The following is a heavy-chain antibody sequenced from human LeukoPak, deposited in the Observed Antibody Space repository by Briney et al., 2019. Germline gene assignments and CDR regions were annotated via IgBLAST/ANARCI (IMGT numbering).Heavy chain of an antibody. D-gene: IGHD3-16*01. CDR3: ARDWGTYYYYGMDA. V-gene: IGHV4-31*03. Sequence: PSQTLSLTCTVSGGSISSGGYYWSWIRQHPGKGLEWIGYIYYSGSTYYNPSLKSRVTISVDTSKNQFSLKLSSVTAANTAVYYCARDWGTYYYYGMDAWGQGTTVTVSS. J-gene: IGHJ6*02. CDR2: IYYSGST. CDR1: GGSISSGGYY.